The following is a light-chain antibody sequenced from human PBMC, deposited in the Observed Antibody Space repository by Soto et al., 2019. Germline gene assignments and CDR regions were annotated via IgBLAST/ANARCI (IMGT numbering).Light chain of an antibody. CDR1: SSDVGGYNY. J-gene: IGLJ3*02. Sequence: QSALTQPASVSGSPGQSITISCTGTSSDVGGYNYVSWYQQFPGRAPTLVFYEVSNRPPGISNRFSGSKSGNTASLTISGLQTEDEADYYCSSYTTSSSWVFGGGTKLTVL. CDR3: SSYTTSSSWV. CDR2: EVS. V-gene: IGLV2-14*01.